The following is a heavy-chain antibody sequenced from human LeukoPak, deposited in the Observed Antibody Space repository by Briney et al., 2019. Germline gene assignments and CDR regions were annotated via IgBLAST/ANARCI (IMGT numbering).Heavy chain of an antibody. CDR3: ARWRSSGWYSRVYFDY. CDR1: GGSFSGYY. V-gene: IGHV4-34*01. CDR2: INHSGST. J-gene: IGHJ4*02. Sequence: NPSETLSLTCAVYGGSFSGYYWSWIRQPPGKGLEWIGEINHSGSTNYNPSLKSRVTISVDTSKNQFSLELSSVTAADTAVYCCARWRSSGWYSRVYFDYWGQGTLVTVSS. D-gene: IGHD6-19*01.